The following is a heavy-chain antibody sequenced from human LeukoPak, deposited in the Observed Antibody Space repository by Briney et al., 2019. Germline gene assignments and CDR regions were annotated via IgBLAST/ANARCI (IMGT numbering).Heavy chain of an antibody. CDR2: LYSRDNT. Sequence: GGSLRLSCAASGFTVSNNYVNWVRQAPGKGLEWVTLLYSRDNTYYADSVKGRFTISRDNSKNTLYVQVNSLGTEDTAAYYCAKGSYYDSSGSFYFDYWGQGTLVTVSS. CDR3: AKGSYYDSSGSFYFDY. D-gene: IGHD3-22*01. CDR1: GFTVSNNY. J-gene: IGHJ4*02. V-gene: IGHV3-53*01.